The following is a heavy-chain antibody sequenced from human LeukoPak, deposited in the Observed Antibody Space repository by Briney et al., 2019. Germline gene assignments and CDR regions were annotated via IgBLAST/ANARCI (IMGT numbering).Heavy chain of an antibody. J-gene: IGHJ4*02. V-gene: IGHV4-39*01. CDR1: GVSITTYSHN. CDR3: ARRYEGSGYAYDY. D-gene: IGHD3-22*01. CDR2: FRFSGAI. Sequence: SETLSLTCTVSGVSITTYSHNYDWIRQPPGKGLEWIGGFRFSGAINYNPSLKSRVTIFVDTSKKQISLKLNSVTAADTAVYFCARRYEGSGYAYDYWGQGILGTGSS.